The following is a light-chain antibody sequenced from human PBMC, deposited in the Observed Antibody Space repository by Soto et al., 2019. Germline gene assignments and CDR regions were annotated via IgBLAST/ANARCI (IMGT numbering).Light chain of an antibody. CDR3: GMWDSSLSVAV. V-gene: IGLV1-51*01. CDR1: SSNI. CDR2: DNN. Sequence: QSALTQPPSVSAAPGQKVTISCSGSSSNIVSWYRQLPGTAPKLLIYDNNKRPSGIPDRFSGSKSGTSATLGITGLQTGDEADYYGGMWDSSLSVAVFGGGNQLTVL. J-gene: IGLJ2*01.